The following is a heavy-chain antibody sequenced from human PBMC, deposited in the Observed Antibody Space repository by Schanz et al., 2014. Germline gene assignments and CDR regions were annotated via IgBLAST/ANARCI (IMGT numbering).Heavy chain of an antibody. V-gene: IGHV3-23*01. CDR3: AKDAPYPFDH. CDR1: GFTFSTHA. CDR2: ISGDHRNT. Sequence: EMQLLESGGGLIQPGGSLRLSCAASGFTFSTHAMSWVRQAPGKGLEWVSSISGDHRNTFYADSVKGRFTISRDNSKNTLYLQMNSLRAEDTAIYYCAKDAPYPFDHWGRGTLITVSS. J-gene: IGHJ2*01.